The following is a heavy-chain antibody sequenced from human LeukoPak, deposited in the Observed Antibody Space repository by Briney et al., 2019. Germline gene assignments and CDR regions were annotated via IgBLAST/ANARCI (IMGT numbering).Heavy chain of an antibody. V-gene: IGHV4-39*01. CDR1: GDSISNSSSY. J-gene: IGHJ3*01. CDR3: ARHLRLGDRSGWFQG. CDR2: VHYSGST. D-gene: IGHD6-19*01. Sequence: SETLSLTCTVSGDSISNSSSYWGWIRQPPGKGLEWIGSVHYSGSTYYIPSLKSRVTISVDTSKHQFSLKLSSVTAADTAVYYCARHLRLGDRSGWFQGWGQGTVVTVPS.